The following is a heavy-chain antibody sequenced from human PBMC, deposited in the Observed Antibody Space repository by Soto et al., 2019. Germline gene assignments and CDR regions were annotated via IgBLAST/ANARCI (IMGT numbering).Heavy chain of an antibody. CDR3: ASQISYSSGWYPGYFQH. D-gene: IGHD6-19*01. V-gene: IGHV1-46*01. J-gene: IGHJ1*01. Sequence: ASVKVSCKASGYTFTSYYMHWVRQAPGQGLEWMGIINPSGGSTSYAQKFQGRVTMTRDTSTSTVYMELSSLRSEDTAVYYCASQISYSSGWYPGYFQHWGQGTLVTVSS. CDR2: INPSGGST. CDR1: GYTFTSYY.